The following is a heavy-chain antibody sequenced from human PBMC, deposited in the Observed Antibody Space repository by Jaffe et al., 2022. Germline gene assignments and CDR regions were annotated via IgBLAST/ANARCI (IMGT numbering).Heavy chain of an antibody. CDR2: IRYDGSNK. J-gene: IGHJ6*03. CDR1: GFTFSSYG. D-gene: IGHD1-26*01. CDR3: AKQNQRPPHEWDYYYMDV. V-gene: IGHV3-30*02. Sequence: QVQLVESGGGVVQPGGSLRLSCAASGFTFSSYGMHWVRQAPGKGLEWVAFIRYDGSNKYYADSVKGRFTISRDNSKNTLYLQMNSLRAEDTAVYYCAKQNQRPPHEWDYYYMDVWGKGTTVTVSS.